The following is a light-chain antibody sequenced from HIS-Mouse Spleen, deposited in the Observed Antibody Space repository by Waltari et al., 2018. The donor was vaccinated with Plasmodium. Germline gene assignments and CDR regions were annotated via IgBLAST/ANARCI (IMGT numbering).Light chain of an antibody. Sequence: PPSVSVSPGQTARITCSGDALPKKYAYWYQQKPGQAPVRVIYKDSERPSGIPERFSGSSSGTTVTLTISGVQAEDEADYYCQSADSSGTPNWVFGGGTKLTVL. V-gene: IGLV3-25*03. CDR3: QSADSSGTPNWV. J-gene: IGLJ3*02. CDR1: ALPKKY. CDR2: KDS.